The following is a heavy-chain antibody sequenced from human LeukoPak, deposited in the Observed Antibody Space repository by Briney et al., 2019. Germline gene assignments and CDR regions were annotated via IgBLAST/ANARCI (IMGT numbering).Heavy chain of an antibody. Sequence: GGSLRLSCAASGFTFSNYAMAWVRQAPGKGLEWVSAVTASAGNTYYADSVKGRFTISRDNSKNTLYLQVTSLRAEDTAVYYCAKGDYFGSGSFFKSGMDVRGQGTTVTVSS. CDR3: AKGDYFGSGSFFKSGMDV. D-gene: IGHD3-10*01. V-gene: IGHV3-23*01. J-gene: IGHJ6*02. CDR2: VTASAGNT. CDR1: GFTFSNYA.